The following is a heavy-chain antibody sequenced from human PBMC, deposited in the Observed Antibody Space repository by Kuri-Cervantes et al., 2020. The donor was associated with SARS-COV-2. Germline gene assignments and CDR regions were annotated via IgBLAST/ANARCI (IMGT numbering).Heavy chain of an antibody. V-gene: IGHV4-39*07. Sequence: SETLSLTCTVSGGSISGSSYYWGWIRQPPGKGLEWIGSIYYSGSTYYNPSLKSRVTISVDTSKNQFSLKLSSVTAADTAVYYCARNPIWDSGWYSPDYWGQGTLVTVSS. J-gene: IGHJ4*02. CDR1: GGSISGSSYY. CDR3: ARNPIWDSGWYSPDY. D-gene: IGHD6-19*01. CDR2: IYYSGST.